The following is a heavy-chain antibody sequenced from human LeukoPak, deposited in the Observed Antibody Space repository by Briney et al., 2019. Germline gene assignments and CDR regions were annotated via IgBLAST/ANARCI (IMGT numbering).Heavy chain of an antibody. CDR1: GFTFSSYG. J-gene: IGHJ3*02. CDR3: AKDFYGSGSWLDAFDI. CDR2: ISYDGSNK. D-gene: IGHD3-10*01. V-gene: IGHV3-30*18. Sequence: GRSLRLSCAASGFTFSSYGMHWVRQAPGKGLEWVAVISYDGSNKYYADSVKGRFTISRDNSKNTLYLQMNSLRAEDTAVYYCAKDFYGSGSWLDAFDIWGQGTMVTVSS.